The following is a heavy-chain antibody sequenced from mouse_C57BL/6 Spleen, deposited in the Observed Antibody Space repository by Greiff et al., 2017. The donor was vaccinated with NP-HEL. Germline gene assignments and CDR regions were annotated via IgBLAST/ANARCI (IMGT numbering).Heavy chain of an antibody. CDR3: ARRGDYDRGFDY. CDR2: IDPSDSYT. J-gene: IGHJ2*01. CDR1: GYTFTSYW. Sequence: VQLQQSGAELVKPGASVKLSCKASGYTFTSYWMQWVKQRPGQGLEWIGEIDPSDSYTNYNQKFKGKATLTVDTSSSTAYMQLSSLTSEDSAVYYCARRGDYDRGFDYWGQGTTLTVSS. D-gene: IGHD2-4*01. V-gene: IGHV1-50*01.